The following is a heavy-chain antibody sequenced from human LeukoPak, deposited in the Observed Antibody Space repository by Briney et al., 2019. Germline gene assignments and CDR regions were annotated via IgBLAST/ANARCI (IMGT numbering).Heavy chain of an antibody. D-gene: IGHD6-13*01. V-gene: IGHV3-11*01. CDR2: ISSSGSTI. CDR3: ARDLSLSSTPHLDY. CDR1: GFTFSDYY. J-gene: IGHJ4*02. Sequence: GGSLRLSCAASGFTFSDYYMSWIRQAPGKGLEWVSYISSSGSTIYYADSVKGRFTISRDNAKNSLYLQMNSLRAEDTAVYYCARDLSLSSTPHLDYWGRGTLVTVSS.